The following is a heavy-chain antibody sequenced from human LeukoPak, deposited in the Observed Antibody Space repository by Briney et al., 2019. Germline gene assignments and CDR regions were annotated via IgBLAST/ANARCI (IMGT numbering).Heavy chain of an antibody. J-gene: IGHJ5*02. D-gene: IGHD2-2*02. CDR3: ARGASRRVPAAIS. CDR1: VYTFTSYD. Sequence: ASVKVSCKASVYTFTSYDINWVRQATGQGLEWMGWMNPNSGNTGYAQKFQGRVTMTRNTSISTAYMELSSLRSEDTAVYYCARGASRRVPAAISWGQGTLVTVSS. CDR2: MNPNSGNT. V-gene: IGHV1-8*01.